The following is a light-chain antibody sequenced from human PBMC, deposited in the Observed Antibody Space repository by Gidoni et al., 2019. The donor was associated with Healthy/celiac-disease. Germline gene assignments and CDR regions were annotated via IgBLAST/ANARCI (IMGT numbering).Light chain of an antibody. Sequence: QSALTQPAFVSGVPGQSITISCTGSSSDVAGSVFVSWYQQHPASPPKLIIYHVSNRPSGVSTRFSGSKSGNTASLTISGLQAEDEGDYYCSLYTRSSTWVFGGGTKLTVL. CDR3: SLYTRSSTWV. J-gene: IGLJ3*02. CDR1: SSDVAGSVF. V-gene: IGLV2-14*03. CDR2: HVS.